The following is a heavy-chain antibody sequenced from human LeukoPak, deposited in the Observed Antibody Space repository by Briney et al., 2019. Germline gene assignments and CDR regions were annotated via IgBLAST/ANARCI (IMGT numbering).Heavy chain of an antibody. J-gene: IGHJ4*02. D-gene: IGHD6-6*01. V-gene: IGHV3-43D*04. CDR1: GFTFNDYA. Sequence: GGSLRLSCAASGFTFNDYAMHWVRQAPGKGLEWVSAISWDGYSTYYADSVKGRFTISRDNSRSSVYLQMNSLRPEDADLYHCAKAKGSSSTHYLDYWGQGTLVTVSS. CDR2: ISWDGYST. CDR3: AKAKGSSSTHYLDY.